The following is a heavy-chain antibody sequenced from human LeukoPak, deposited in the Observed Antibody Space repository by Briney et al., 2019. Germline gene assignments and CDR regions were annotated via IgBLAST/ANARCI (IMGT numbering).Heavy chain of an antibody. D-gene: IGHD7-27*01. CDR3: ARDFPSLGDAFII. J-gene: IGHJ3*02. V-gene: IGHV4-59*11. Sequence: PSETLSLTWTVSGGSISSHFWSWIRQPPGKGLEWIGYIHHTGGTNYNPSLRSRVTMSADSSKNQFSLWLTSVTAADTAVYYCARDFPSLGDAFIIWGQGTMVTVSS. CDR2: IHHTGGT. CDR1: GGSISSHF.